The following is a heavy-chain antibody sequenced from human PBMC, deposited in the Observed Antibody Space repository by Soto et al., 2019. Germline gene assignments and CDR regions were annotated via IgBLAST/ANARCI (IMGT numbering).Heavy chain of an antibody. Sequence: ASVKVSCKASGYTFTNYGITWVRQAPGQGLEWMGWISAYNGNTKYAQKFQGRVTMTTHISTSTAYMELRSLRSDDTAFYYCVRGASLNFDYWGQGTLVTVSS. CDR2: ISAYNGNT. CDR3: VRGASLNFDY. D-gene: IGHD1-26*01. J-gene: IGHJ4*02. CDR1: GYTFTNYG. V-gene: IGHV1-18*01.